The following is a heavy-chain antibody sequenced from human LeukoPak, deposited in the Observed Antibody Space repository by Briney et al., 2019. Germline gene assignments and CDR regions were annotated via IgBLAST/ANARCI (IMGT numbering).Heavy chain of an antibody. J-gene: IGHJ4*02. V-gene: IGHV1-2*02. Sequence: GASVKVSCKASGYTFTGYYMHWVRQAPGQGLEWMGWINPNSGGTNYAQKFQGRVTMTRDTSISTAYMELSRLRSDDTAVYYCARDLGRAADYRLAHDYWGQGTLVTVSS. CDR1: GYTFTGYY. CDR3: ARDLGRAADYRLAHDY. CDR2: INPNSGGT. D-gene: IGHD6-13*01.